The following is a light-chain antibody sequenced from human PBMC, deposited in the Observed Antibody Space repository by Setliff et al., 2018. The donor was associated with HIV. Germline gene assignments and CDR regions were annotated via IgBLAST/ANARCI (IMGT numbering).Light chain of an antibody. CDR3: SSYTSSSTLDV. V-gene: IGLV2-14*01. CDR1: SSDVGGYNY. Sequence: SALTQPASVSGSPGQSITISCTGTSSDVGGYNYVSWYQQHPGKAPKLMICEVSNRPSGVSNRFSGSKSGNTASLTISGPQAEDEADYYCSSYTSSSTLDVFGTGTKVTVL. J-gene: IGLJ1*01. CDR2: EVS.